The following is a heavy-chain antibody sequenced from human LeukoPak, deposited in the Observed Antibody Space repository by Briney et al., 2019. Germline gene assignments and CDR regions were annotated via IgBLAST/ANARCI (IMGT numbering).Heavy chain of an antibody. CDR3: ARPSRYDYVWGSYRI. V-gene: IGHV1-69*04. D-gene: IGHD3-16*02. J-gene: IGHJ4*02. CDR2: IIPILGIA. Sequence: ASAKVSCKASGGTFSSYAISWVRQAPGQGLEWMGRIIPILGIANYAQKFQGRVTITADKSTSTAYMELSSLRSEDTAVYYCARPSRYDYVWGSYRIWGQGTLVTVSS. CDR1: GGTFSSYA.